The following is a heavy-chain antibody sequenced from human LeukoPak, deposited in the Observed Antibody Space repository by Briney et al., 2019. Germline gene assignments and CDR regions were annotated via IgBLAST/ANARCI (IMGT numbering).Heavy chain of an antibody. CDR2: IYSVGSK. CDR3: ARDPPGIAASVSGG. D-gene: IGHD6-13*01. V-gene: IGHV3-53*01. J-gene: IGHJ4*02. Sequence: GWALPLSCIASGFTVSNNYMNWVRQAPARGLDWVALIYSVGSKQYADSVQRRLTIHSDNSRNQVYHEIRSLRGEDMAVYYCARDPPGIAASVSGGWGQGILVTVSS. CDR1: GFTVSNNY.